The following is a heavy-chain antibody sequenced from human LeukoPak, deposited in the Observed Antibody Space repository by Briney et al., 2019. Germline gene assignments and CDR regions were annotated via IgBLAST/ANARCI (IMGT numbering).Heavy chain of an antibody. Sequence: PGGSLRLSRAVSGLTVIRNFMTGVRQAPGKGLEWVSVIYSGGSTYYADSVKDRFTISRDNSKNMLYLQMNSLRAEDTAVYYCARGGDSLHYWGQGTLVTVSS. CDR3: ARGGDSLHY. V-gene: IGHV3-66*01. CDR2: IYSGGST. CDR1: GLTVIRNF. J-gene: IGHJ4*02. D-gene: IGHD2-21*01.